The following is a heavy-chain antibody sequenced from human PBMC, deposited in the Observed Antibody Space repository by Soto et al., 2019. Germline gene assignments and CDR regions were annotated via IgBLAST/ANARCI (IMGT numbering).Heavy chain of an antibody. J-gene: IGHJ6*02. CDR3: ARTRGRRFGELLYRANYYGMDV. D-gene: IGHD3-10*01. V-gene: IGHV4-34*01. Sequence: PSETLSLTCAVYGGSFSGYYWSWIRQPPGKGLEWIGEINHSGSTNYNPSLKSRVTISVDTSKNQFSLKLSSVTAADTAVYYCARTRGRRFGELLYRANYYGMDVWGQGTTVTVS. CDR1: GGSFSGYY. CDR2: INHSGST.